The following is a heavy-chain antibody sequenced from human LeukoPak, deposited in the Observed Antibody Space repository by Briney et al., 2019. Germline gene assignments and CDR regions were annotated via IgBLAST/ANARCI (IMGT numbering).Heavy chain of an antibody. D-gene: IGHD2/OR15-2a*01. CDR2: IYYSGST. Sequence: SETLSLTCTVSGGSISNYYWSWIRQPPGKGLEWIGYIYYSGSTNYNPSLKSRVTISVDTSKNQFSLKLSSVTAADTAVYYCAGHHPRNTVDFWGQGTLVTVSS. CDR1: GGSISNYY. CDR3: AGHHPRNTVDF. V-gene: IGHV4-59*08. J-gene: IGHJ4*02.